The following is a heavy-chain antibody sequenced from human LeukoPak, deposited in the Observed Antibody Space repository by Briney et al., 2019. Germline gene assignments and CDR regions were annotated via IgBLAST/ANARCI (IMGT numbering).Heavy chain of an antibody. J-gene: IGHJ4*02. Sequence: PGGSLRLSCAASGFTFRSYGMHWVRRAPGKGLEWMAVISYDGSETYFAESGKGRFTISRDNSKNTLYLQMHSLRVEDTAVYYCARDYRQLVGGQDYWGQGTLVTVSS. V-gene: IGHV3-30-3*01. CDR3: ARDYRQLVGGQDY. CDR2: ISYDGSET. CDR1: GFTFRSYG. D-gene: IGHD6-13*01.